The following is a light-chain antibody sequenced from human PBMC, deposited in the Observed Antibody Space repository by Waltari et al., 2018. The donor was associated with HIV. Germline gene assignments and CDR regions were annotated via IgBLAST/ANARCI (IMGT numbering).Light chain of an antibody. J-gene: IGLJ3*02. CDR1: SSNLGAGSH. CDR2: VNT. V-gene: IGLV1-40*01. Sequence: QSVLTQPPSVSGAPGQRVTIPCTGSSSNLGAGSHVHWYQQLPGAAPKLIIYVNTNRPSGVPDRFSGSKSGTSASLAITGLQAEDEADYYCQSYDNSLTGLVFGGGTKLTVL. CDR3: QSYDNSLTGLV.